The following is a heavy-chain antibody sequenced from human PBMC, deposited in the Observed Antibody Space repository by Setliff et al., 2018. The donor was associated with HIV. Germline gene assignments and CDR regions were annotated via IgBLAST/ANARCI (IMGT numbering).Heavy chain of an antibody. V-gene: IGHV4-59*08. CDR3: TFRTNWYFDL. CDR2: IYYTGAP. CDR1: GDSISSTY. Sequence: SETLSLTCTVSGDSISSTYWSWIRQPPGKGLEWIGFIYYTGAPDYNPSFKSRVTISLDTSKTQYSLKLSSVTAADTAVYYCTFRTNWYFDLWGRGTLVTVSS. J-gene: IGHJ2*01.